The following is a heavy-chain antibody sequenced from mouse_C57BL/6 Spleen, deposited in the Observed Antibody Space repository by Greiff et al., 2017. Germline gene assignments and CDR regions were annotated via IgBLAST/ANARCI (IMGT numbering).Heavy chain of an antibody. CDR2: ISYSGST. CDR1: GYSITSGYD. V-gene: IGHV3-1*01. Sequence: EVQLQQSGPGMVKPSQSLSLTCTVTGYSITSGYDWHWIRHFPGNKLEWMGYISYSGSTNYNPSLKSRISITHDPSKNHFFLKLNSVTTEDTATYYCARASRYFDVWGTGTAVTVSS. J-gene: IGHJ1*03. CDR3: ARASRYFDV.